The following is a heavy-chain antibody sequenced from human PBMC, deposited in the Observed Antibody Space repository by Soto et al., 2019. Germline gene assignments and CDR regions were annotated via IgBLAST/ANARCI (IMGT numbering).Heavy chain of an antibody. D-gene: IGHD2-15*01. V-gene: IGHV3-23*01. CDR1: GFTFSSYA. Sequence: DVQLLESGGGLVQPEGSLRLSCAASGFTFSSYAMGWVRQGPGKGLEWVPVVSIGGSTHYADSVRGRFTISRDNSKNTLSLQMNSLTAEDTAVYFCAKRRGAGGHFDYWGQGAPVTVSS. CDR2: VSIGGST. CDR3: AKRRGAGGHFDY. J-gene: IGHJ4*02.